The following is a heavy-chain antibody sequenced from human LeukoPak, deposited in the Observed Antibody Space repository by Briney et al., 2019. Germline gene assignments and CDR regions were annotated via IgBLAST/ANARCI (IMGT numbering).Heavy chain of an antibody. V-gene: IGHV1-18*03. D-gene: IGHD3-16*01. CDR3: ARGVYDYVWGSYYYYMDV. CDR2: ISAYNGNT. CDR1: GYTFTSYG. J-gene: IGHJ6*03. Sequence: ASVKVSCKASGYTFTSYGISWVRQAPGQGLEWMGWISAYNGNTNYAQKLQGRVTMTTDTSTSTAYMELSSLRSEDMAVYYCARGVYDYVWGSYYYYMDVWGKGTTVTVSS.